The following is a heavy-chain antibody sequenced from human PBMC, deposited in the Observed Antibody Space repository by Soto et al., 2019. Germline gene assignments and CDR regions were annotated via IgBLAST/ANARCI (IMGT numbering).Heavy chain of an antibody. CDR2: FDPEDGET. CDR3: ARDKRMEGIAAAGTPGY. CDR1: GYTLTELS. V-gene: IGHV1-24*01. D-gene: IGHD6-13*01. Sequence: ASVKVSCKVSGYTLTELSMHWVRQAPGKGLEWMGGFDPEDGETNYAQKLQGRVTMTTDTSTSTAYMELRSLRSDDTAVYYCARDKRMEGIAAAGTPGYWGQGTLVTVSS. J-gene: IGHJ4*02.